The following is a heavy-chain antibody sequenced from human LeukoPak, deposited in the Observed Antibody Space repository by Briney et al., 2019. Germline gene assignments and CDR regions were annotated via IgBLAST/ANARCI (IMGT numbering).Heavy chain of an antibody. Sequence: GGSLRLSCAASGFTFSSYSMNWVRQAPGQGLEWVSYITSDSTTMFYADSVKGRFTASRDNAENSMYLQMNSLRAEDTAVYYCASFPWDLRPTWGQGTLVTVSS. CDR2: ITSDSTTM. V-gene: IGHV3-48*01. CDR3: ASFPWDLRPT. D-gene: IGHD1-26*01. CDR1: GFTFSSYS. J-gene: IGHJ4*02.